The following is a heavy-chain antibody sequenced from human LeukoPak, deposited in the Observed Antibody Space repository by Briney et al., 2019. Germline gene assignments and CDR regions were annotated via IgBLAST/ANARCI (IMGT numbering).Heavy chain of an antibody. CDR2: IKHSGST. CDR1: GGSFSGYY. Sequence: SETLSLTCAVYGGSFSGYYWSWIRQPPGKGLEWIGEIKHSGSTNYNPSLKSRVTISVDTSKNQFSLKLSSVTAADTAVYYCARGVKFDPWGQGTLVTVSS. CDR3: ARGVKFDP. V-gene: IGHV4-34*01. J-gene: IGHJ5*02.